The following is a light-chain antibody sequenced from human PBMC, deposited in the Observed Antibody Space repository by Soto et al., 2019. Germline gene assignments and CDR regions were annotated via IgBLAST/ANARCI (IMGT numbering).Light chain of an antibody. CDR2: DVS. J-gene: IGLJ2*01. V-gene: IGLV2-14*01. CDR3: SSYTSSSTRVV. CDR1: SSDVGGYNY. Sequence: QSALTQPASVSGSPRQSITISCTGTSSDVGGYNYVSWYQQHPGKAPKLMIYDVSNRPSGVSNRFSGSKSGNTASLTISGLQAEDEADYYCSSYTSSSTRVVFGGGTKLTVL.